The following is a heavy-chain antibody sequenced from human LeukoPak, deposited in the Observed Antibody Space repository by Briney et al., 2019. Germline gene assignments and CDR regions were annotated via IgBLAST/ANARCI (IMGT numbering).Heavy chain of an antibody. Sequence: GESLKISCKGSGYSFTSYWIGWVRQMPGKGPEWMGIIYPGDSDTRYSPSFQGQVTISADKSISTAYLPWSSLKASDTAMYYCARHPEPHYYDSSGYYYDYWGQGTLVTVSS. V-gene: IGHV5-51*01. CDR1: GYSFTSYW. J-gene: IGHJ4*02. CDR3: ARHPEPHYYDSSGYYYDY. D-gene: IGHD3-22*01. CDR2: IYPGDSDT.